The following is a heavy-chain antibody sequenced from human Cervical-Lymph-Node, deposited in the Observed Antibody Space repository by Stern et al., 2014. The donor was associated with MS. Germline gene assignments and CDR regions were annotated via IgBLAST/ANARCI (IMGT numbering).Heavy chain of an antibody. Sequence: VQLEESGAEVKKPGSSVKVSCKASGGTFINYAISWVRQAPGQGLEWMGDIDTIFSTTNHAQKVQGRVTITADKSKRTAYMEISSLRSEDTAVYYCAGPRYNFWGQGTLVVVSA. CDR2: IDTIFSTT. J-gene: IGHJ4*02. V-gene: IGHV1-69*06. CDR1: GGTFINYA. D-gene: IGHD3-9*01. CDR3: AGPRYNF.